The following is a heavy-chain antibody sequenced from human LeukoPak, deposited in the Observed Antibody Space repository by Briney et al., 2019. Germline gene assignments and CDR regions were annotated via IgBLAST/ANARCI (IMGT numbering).Heavy chain of an antibody. Sequence: SETLSLTCTVSGGSISGSSYYWGWIRQPPGKGLEWIGSIYCSGSTYYNPSLKSRVTISVDTSKNQFSLKLNSVTATDTAVYYCARHSSSAWYYYFDYWGQGSFVTVSS. D-gene: IGHD6-19*01. V-gene: IGHV4-39*01. CDR2: IYCSGST. CDR1: GGSISGSSYY. J-gene: IGHJ4*02. CDR3: ARHSSSAWYYYFDY.